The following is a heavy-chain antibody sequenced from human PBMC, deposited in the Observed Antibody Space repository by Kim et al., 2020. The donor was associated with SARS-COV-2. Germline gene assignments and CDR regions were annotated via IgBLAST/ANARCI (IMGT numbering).Heavy chain of an antibody. CDR3: ARGGAVLRYFDWLSTPPGEAFDI. Sequence: GGSLRLSCAASGFTVSSNYMSWVRQAPGKGLEWVSVIYSGGSTYYADSVKGRFTISRHNSKNTLYLQMNSLRAEDTAVYYCARGGAVLRYFDWLSTPPGEAFDIWGQGTMVTVSS. D-gene: IGHD3-9*01. CDR1: GFTVSSNY. V-gene: IGHV3-53*04. CDR2: IYSGGST. J-gene: IGHJ3*02.